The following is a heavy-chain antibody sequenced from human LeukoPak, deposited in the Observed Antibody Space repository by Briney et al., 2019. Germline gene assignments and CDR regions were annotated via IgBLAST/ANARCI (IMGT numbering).Heavy chain of an antibody. CDR3: ARDHSYYFGSQTSTLDV. V-gene: IGHV4-31*03. CDR1: GASISTGGFY. J-gene: IGHJ6*02. CDR2: IYYTGSV. D-gene: IGHD3-10*01. Sequence: KTSETLSLTCTISGASISTGGFYWTWIRQPPGEGLEWIGYIYYTGSVDYNASLKSRLTISLDTSKNRFSLKLNSVTAADTAVYYCARDHSYYFGSQTSTLDVGGQGTAVTVSS.